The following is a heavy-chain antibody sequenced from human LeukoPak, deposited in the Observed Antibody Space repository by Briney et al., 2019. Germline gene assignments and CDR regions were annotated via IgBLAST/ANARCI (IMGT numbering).Heavy chain of an antibody. D-gene: IGHD4/OR15-4a*01. CDR1: GGTFSSYA. CDR3: ASGTMEPPFFDY. CDR2: IIPIFGTA. Sequence: SVKVSCKASGGTFSSYAISWVRQAPGQGLEWMGGIIPIFGTANYAQKFQGRVTITTDESTSTAYLELSSLRSEDTAVYYCASGTMEPPFFDYWGQGTLVTVSS. J-gene: IGHJ4*02. V-gene: IGHV1-69*05.